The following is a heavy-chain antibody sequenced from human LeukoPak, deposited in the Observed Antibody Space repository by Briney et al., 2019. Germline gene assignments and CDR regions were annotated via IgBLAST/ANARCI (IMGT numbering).Heavy chain of an antibody. J-gene: IGHJ4*02. D-gene: IGHD5-12*01. CDR2: IIPIFGTA. CDR3: ARGSGYDYPGGADY. V-gene: IGHV1-69*05. Sequence: SVKVSCKASGGTFSSYAISWVRQAPGQGLEWMRGIIPIFGTANYAQKFKGRVTITTDESTSTAYMELSSLRSEDTAVYYCARGSGYDYPGGADYWGQGTLVTVSS. CDR1: GGTFSSYA.